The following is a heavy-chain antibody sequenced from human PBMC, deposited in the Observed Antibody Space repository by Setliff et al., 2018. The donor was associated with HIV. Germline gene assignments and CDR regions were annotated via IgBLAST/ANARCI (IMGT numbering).Heavy chain of an antibody. D-gene: IGHD4-17*01. V-gene: IGHV1-69*13. CDR2: IIPMFGTA. CDR1: GGTFSSYA. CDR3: ARVPHGDYLWFDP. Sequence: GASVKVSCKASGGTFSSYAISWVRQAPGQGLEWMGGIIPMFGTANYAQKFQGRVTITADESTSTDYMELSSLRSEDTAVYYCARVPHGDYLWFDPWGQGTLVTVSS. J-gene: IGHJ5*02.